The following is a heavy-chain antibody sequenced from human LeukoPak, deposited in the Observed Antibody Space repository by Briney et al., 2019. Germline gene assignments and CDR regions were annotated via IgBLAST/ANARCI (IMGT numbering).Heavy chain of an antibody. V-gene: IGHV3-7*03. Sequence: GGSLRLSCAASGFTFSSFWMSWVRQAPGKGLERVANIKQDGSEKYYVDSVKGRFTISRDNAKNSLYLQMNSLRAEDTAVYYCARVDIVVVVAALGWFDPWGQGTLVTVSS. CDR3: ARVDIVVVVAALGWFDP. J-gene: IGHJ5*02. D-gene: IGHD2-15*01. CDR1: GFTFSSFW. CDR2: IKQDGSEK.